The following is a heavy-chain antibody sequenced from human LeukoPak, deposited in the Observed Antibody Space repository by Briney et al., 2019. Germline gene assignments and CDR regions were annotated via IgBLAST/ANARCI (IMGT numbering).Heavy chain of an antibody. D-gene: IGHD4-11*01. J-gene: IGHJ4*02. CDR3: AREPPTNRDSSNYGN. Sequence: GASLRLSCAASGFTFTTYWMTWVRQAPGKGLEWVASIKQDGSEKYYVDSVKGRFTISRDNTKNSVYLQMDSLRAEDTAVYNCAREPPTNRDSSNYGNWGQGTLVTVSS. CDR1: GFTFTTYW. V-gene: IGHV3-7*03. CDR2: IKQDGSEK.